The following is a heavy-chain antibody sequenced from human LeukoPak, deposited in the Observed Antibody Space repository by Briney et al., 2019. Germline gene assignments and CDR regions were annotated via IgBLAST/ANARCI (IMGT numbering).Heavy chain of an antibody. Sequence: QPGGSLRLSCAASGFTVSSNYMSWVRQAPGKGLEWVSAIYSGGSTYYADSVKGRFTISRDNSKNTLYLQMNSLRAEDTAAYYCARVFDSSGWRYVRGYYFDYWGQGTLVTVSS. J-gene: IGHJ4*02. V-gene: IGHV3-53*01. CDR1: GFTVSSNY. CDR2: IYSGGST. CDR3: ARVFDSSGWRYVRGYYFDY. D-gene: IGHD6-19*01.